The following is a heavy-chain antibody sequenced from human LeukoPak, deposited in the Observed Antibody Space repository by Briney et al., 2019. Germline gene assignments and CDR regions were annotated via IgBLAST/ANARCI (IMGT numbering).Heavy chain of an antibody. V-gene: IGHV3-30*18. CDR1: GFTFSSYG. J-gene: IGHJ4*02. CDR2: ISYDGSNK. CDR3: AKAYNSITMIVVVSYFDY. Sequence: PGRSLRLSCAASGFTFSSYGMHWVRQAPGKGLEWVAVISYDGSNKYYADSVKGRFTISRDNSKNTLYLQMNSLRAEDTAVYYCAKAYNSITMIVVVSYFDYWGQGTLVTVSS. D-gene: IGHD3-22*01.